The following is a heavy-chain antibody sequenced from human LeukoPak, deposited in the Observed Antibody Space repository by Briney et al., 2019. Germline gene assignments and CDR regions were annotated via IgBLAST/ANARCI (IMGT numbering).Heavy chain of an antibody. CDR1: GGSISSYY. CDR2: IYYSGST. D-gene: IGHD5-12*01. J-gene: IGHJ4*02. V-gene: IGHV4-59*01. Sequence: SETLSLTCTVSGGSISSYYWSWIRQPPGKGLEWIGYIYYSGSTNYNPSLKSRVTISVDTSKNQFSLKLSSVTAADTAVYYCARAPLYSGYAYFDYWGQGTLVTVSS. CDR3: ARAPLYSGYAYFDY.